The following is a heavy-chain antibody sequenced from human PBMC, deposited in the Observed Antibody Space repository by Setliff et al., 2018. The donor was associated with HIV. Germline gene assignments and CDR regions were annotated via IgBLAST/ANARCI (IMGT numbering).Heavy chain of an antibody. Sequence: ASVKVSCKASDYPFSNFGISWVRQAPGQGLEWMAWINVYNGDTNFAQKFQGRVTMTKDTSTGTAYMELSSLRSDDTAVYYCARAGRDGYNNQGYFDYWGQGTLVTRLL. J-gene: IGHJ4*02. CDR3: ARAGRDGYNNQGYFDY. V-gene: IGHV1-18*01. CDR2: INVYNGDT. CDR1: DYPFSNFG. D-gene: IGHD5-12*01.